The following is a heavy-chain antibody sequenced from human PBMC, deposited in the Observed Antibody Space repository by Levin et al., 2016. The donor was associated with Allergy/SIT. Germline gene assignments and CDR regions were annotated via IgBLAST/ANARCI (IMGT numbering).Heavy chain of an antibody. CDR3: ARVGRYSYGYYYFDY. D-gene: IGHD5-18*01. J-gene: IGHJ4*02. CDR2: IIPIFGTA. Sequence: WVRQAPGQGLEWMGGIIPIFGTANYAQKFQGRVTITADESTSTAYMELSSLRSEDTAVYYCARVGRYSYGYYYFDYWGQGTLVTVSS. V-gene: IGHV1-69*01.